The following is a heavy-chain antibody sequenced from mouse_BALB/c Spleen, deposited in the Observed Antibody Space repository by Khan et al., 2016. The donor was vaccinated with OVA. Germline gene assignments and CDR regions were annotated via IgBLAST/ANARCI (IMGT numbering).Heavy chain of an antibody. CDR2: INPHIGET. Sequence: MQLKESGPELVKPGASVKISCKASGYSFTGYFMNWVMQSHGKSLQWIGRINPHIGETFYNQKFKGKATLTVDESSSTAHMELRCLASEDTAVYYCTRIYGSDFDYWGQGTTLTVSS. V-gene: IGHV1-20*02. CDR1: GYSFTGYF. D-gene: IGHD2-1*01. CDR3: TRIYGSDFDY. J-gene: IGHJ2*01.